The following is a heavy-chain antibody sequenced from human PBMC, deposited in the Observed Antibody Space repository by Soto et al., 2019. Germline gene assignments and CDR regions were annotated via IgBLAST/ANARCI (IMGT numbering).Heavy chain of an antibody. CDR3: ATILYCGSGAAAFDI. J-gene: IGHJ3*02. CDR1: GYTYTSYY. D-gene: IGHD3-10*01. CDR2: INPSGGST. V-gene: IGHV1-46*03. Sequence: ASVKVSCKESGYTYTSYYMHWVRHAPGQGLEWIGIINPSGGSTSYAQEFQGRVTMTRDTSTGTVYMELSSLRSEDTAVYYCATILYCGSGAAAFDIWGQVTMVTVSS.